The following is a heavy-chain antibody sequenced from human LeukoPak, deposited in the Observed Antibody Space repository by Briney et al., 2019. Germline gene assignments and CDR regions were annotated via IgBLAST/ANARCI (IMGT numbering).Heavy chain of an antibody. CDR3: ARLGGSYYTY. D-gene: IGHD1-26*01. Sequence: GGSLRLSCAASGFTFSNYWMTWVRQAPGKGVEWVANIKQDGGEEYYVDSVKGRFTISRDNAKNSLFLQMNSLRVEDTAVYYCARLGGSYYTYWGQGTLVTVSS. CDR1: GFTFSNYW. V-gene: IGHV3-7*01. CDR2: IKQDGGEE. J-gene: IGHJ4*02.